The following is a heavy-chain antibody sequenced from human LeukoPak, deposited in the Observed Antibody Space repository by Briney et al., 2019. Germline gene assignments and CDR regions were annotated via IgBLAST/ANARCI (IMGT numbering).Heavy chain of an antibody. Sequence: SVKVSCKASGGTFSSYAISWVRQAPGQGLEWMGRIIPILGIANYAQKFQGRVSITADKSTSTAYMELSSLRSEDTAVYYCARDADYYGSGSYVYFDYWGQGALVTVSS. D-gene: IGHD3-10*01. CDR3: ARDADYYGSGSYVYFDY. J-gene: IGHJ4*02. CDR2: IIPILGIA. CDR1: GGTFSSYA. V-gene: IGHV1-69*04.